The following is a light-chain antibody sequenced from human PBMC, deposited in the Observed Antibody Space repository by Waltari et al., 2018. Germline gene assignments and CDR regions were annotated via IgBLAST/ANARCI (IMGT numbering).Light chain of an antibody. Sequence: DIQMTQSPSSLSASVGDRVTITCRASQRISKYLNWYKQKPGKAPKLLIYGASSLHSGVPPRFSGSGSGTEFTLTISSLQPEDFATYSCQQSYTTPYTFGQGTKLEI. CDR2: GAS. V-gene: IGKV1-39*01. CDR3: QQSYTTPYT. CDR1: QRISKY. J-gene: IGKJ2*01.